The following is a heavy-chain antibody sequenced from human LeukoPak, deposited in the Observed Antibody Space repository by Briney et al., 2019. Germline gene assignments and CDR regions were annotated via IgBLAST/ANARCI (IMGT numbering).Heavy chain of an antibody. J-gene: IGHJ6*03. CDR3: ARDRPFGKRGSREKHMDV. Sequence: SGTLSLTCAVSGGSISSSNWWSWVRQPPGEGLEWIGEIYHSGSTNYNPSLKSRVTISVDKSKNQFSLKLSSVTAADTAVYYCARDRPFGKRGSREKHMDVWGKGTTVTVSS. CDR1: GGSISSSNW. CDR2: IYHSGST. D-gene: IGHD2-15*01. V-gene: IGHV4-4*02.